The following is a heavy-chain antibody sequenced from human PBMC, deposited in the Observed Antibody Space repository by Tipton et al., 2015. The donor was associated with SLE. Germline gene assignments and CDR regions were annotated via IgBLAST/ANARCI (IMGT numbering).Heavy chain of an antibody. J-gene: IGHJ3*02. D-gene: IGHD4-17*01. Sequence: TLSLTCTVSGGSISSSTYYWGWIRQPPGKGLEWIGSIYYSGSTNYNPSLKSRVTISVDTSKNQFSLKLSSVTAADTAVYYCASTPMTTVTTGAFDIWGQGTMVTVSS. CDR1: GGSISSSTYY. CDR2: IYYSGST. V-gene: IGHV4-39*07. CDR3: ASTPMTTVTTGAFDI.